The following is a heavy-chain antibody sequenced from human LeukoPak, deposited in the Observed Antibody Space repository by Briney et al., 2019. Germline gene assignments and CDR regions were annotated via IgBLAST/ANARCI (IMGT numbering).Heavy chain of an antibody. V-gene: IGHV3-23*01. CDR1: GFTFSSYS. Sequence: GGSLRLSCAASGFTFSSYSMNWVRQAPGKGLEWVSAISGSGGSTYYADSVKGRFTISRDNSKNTLYLQMNSLRAEDTAVYYCAKVARIRRGYSGYDFDYWGQGTLVTVSS. CDR3: AKVARIRRGYSGYDFDY. CDR2: ISGSGGST. D-gene: IGHD5-12*01. J-gene: IGHJ4*02.